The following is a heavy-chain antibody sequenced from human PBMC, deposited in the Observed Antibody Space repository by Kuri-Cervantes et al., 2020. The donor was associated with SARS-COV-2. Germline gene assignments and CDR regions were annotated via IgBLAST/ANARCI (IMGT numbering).Heavy chain of an antibody. CDR3: ASVAARGDY. J-gene: IGHJ4*02. Sequence: GGSLRLSCAASGFTFSSYSMNWVRQAPGKGLEWVSGINWNGGSTGYADSMKGRFTISRDNAKNSLYLQMNSLRAEDTAVYYCASVAARGDYWGQGTLVTVSS. CDR1: GFTFSSYS. CDR2: INWNGGST. D-gene: IGHD6-6*01. V-gene: IGHV3-20*04.